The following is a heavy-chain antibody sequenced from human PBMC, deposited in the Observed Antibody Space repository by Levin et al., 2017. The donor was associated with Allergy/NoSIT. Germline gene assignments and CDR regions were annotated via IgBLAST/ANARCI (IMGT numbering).Heavy chain of an antibody. D-gene: IGHD1-26*01. CDR2: MYYSGST. Sequence: PSETLSLTCTVSGDSINSYYWSWIRQPPGKGLEWIGYMYYSGSTTYNPSLKSRVSMSVDTSKNQFSLKLSSVTTADTAVYYCAKARGSYYFDYWGQGTLVTVSS. V-gene: IGHV4-59*01. CDR1: GDSINSYY. J-gene: IGHJ4*02. CDR3: AKARGSYYFDY.